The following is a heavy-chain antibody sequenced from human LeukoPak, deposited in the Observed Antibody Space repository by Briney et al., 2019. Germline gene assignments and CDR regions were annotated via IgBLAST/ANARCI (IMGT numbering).Heavy chain of an antibody. Sequence: SETLSLTCTVSGGSISSYYWSWIRQPAGKGLEWIGRIYTSGSTNYNPSLKSRVTMSVDTSKNQFSLKLSSVTAADTAVYYCARKDIVVVPAAIQGWFDPWGQGTLVTVSS. V-gene: IGHV4-4*07. D-gene: IGHD2-2*02. J-gene: IGHJ5*02. CDR2: IYTSGST. CDR1: GGSISSYY. CDR3: ARKDIVVVPAAIQGWFDP.